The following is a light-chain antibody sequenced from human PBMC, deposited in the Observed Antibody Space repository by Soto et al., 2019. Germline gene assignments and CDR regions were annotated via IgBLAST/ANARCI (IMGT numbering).Light chain of an antibody. CDR2: YDS. CDR1: NIGSKS. CDR3: QVWDSSSDHVV. J-gene: IGLJ2*01. Sequence: SYELTQPPSVSVAPGKTARITCGGNNIGSKSVHWYQQKPGQAPVLVIYYDSERPSGIPGRFSGSNSGNTATLTISRVEAGDEADYYCQVWDSSSDHVVFGGGTKVTVL. V-gene: IGLV3-21*04.